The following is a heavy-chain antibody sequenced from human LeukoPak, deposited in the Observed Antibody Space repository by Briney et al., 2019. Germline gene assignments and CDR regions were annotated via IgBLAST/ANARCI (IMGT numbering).Heavy chain of an antibody. Sequence: ASVKVSCKASGYSFTGYYMHWVRQAPGQGLEWMGWINPNSGGTNYAQKFQGRVTMTRDTSIGTAYMELSRLRPDDTAVYYCARDDILTGYLYWGQGTLVTVSS. CDR1: GYSFTGYY. J-gene: IGHJ4*02. V-gene: IGHV1-2*02. D-gene: IGHD3-9*01. CDR2: INPNSGGT. CDR3: ARDDILTGYLY.